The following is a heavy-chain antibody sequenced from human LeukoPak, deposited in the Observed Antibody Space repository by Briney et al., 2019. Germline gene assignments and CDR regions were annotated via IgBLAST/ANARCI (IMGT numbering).Heavy chain of an antibody. Sequence: SETLSLTCTVSGGSISSYYWGWVRQPPGKGLEWIGEINHSGSTNYNPSLKSRVTISVDPSKNQFSLKLSSVTAADTAVYYCARAIGGSYSSSSDYYYYYMDVWGKGTTVTVSS. CDR3: ARAIGGSYSSSSDYYYYYMDV. D-gene: IGHD6-6*01. J-gene: IGHJ6*03. CDR1: GGSISSYY. V-gene: IGHV4-34*01. CDR2: INHSGST.